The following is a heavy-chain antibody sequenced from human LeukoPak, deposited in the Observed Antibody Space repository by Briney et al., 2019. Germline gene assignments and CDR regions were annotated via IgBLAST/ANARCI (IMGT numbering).Heavy chain of an antibody. D-gene: IGHD3-10*01. CDR2: ISSSGNTI. CDR1: GFTSSNYE. J-gene: IGHJ6*03. Sequence: GGSLRLSCAGSGFTSSNYEMNWVRQAPGKGLEWVSYISSSGNTIYYADSVKGRFTISRDNAKNSLYLQMNSLRAEDTAVYYCAGSGSSTYYYYYVDVWGKGTTVTVSS. V-gene: IGHV3-48*03. CDR3: AGSGSSTYYYYYVDV.